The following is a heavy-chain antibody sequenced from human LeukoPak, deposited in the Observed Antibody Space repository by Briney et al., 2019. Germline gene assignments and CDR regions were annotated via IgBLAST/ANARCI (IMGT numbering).Heavy chain of an antibody. CDR1: GSTFSSYA. CDR2: ISGSGGST. Sequence: GGSLRLSCAASGSTFSSYAMSWVRQAPGKGLEWVSAISGSGGSTYYADSVKGRFTISRDNSKNTLYLQMNSLRAEDTAVYYCAKDNTNYYDSSGSYWGQGTLATVSS. D-gene: IGHD3-22*01. CDR3: AKDNTNYYDSSGSY. V-gene: IGHV3-23*01. J-gene: IGHJ4*02.